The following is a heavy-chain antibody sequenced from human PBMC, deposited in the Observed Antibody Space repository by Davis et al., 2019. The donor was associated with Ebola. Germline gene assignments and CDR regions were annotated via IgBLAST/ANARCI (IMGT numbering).Heavy chain of an antibody. CDR3: ATGIAVAGTFEDY. D-gene: IGHD6-19*01. CDR1: GYTFKNYA. V-gene: IGHV1-18*01. Sequence: ASVKVSCKASGYTFKNYAISWVRQAPGQGLEWMGWISVYNGNTNYAQKFQGRVTMTRDTSISTAYMELSRLRSDDTAVYYCATGIAVAGTFEDYWGQGTLVTVSS. J-gene: IGHJ4*02. CDR2: ISVYNGNT.